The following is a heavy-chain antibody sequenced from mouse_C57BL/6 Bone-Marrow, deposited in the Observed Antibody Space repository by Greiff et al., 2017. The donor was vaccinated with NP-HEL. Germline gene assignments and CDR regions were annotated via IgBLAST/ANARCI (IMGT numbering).Heavy chain of an antibody. D-gene: IGHD1-1*01. CDR1: GYTFPSYW. Sequence: QVQLQQPGAELVKPGASVKLSCKASGYTFPSYWMHWVKQRPGRGLEWIGRLDPTSGGTKYNAKFKSKPTLTVDKPSSTAYMQLSSLTSEDSAVYYCARSDVYYGSSGYFDVWGTVTTVTVSS. V-gene: IGHV1-72*01. J-gene: IGHJ1*03. CDR2: LDPTSGGT. CDR3: ARSDVYYGSSGYFDV.